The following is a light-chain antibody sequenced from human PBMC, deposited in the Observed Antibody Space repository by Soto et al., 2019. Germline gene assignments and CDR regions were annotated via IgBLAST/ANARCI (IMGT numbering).Light chain of an antibody. CDR3: QQYSGVWT. V-gene: IGKV1-5*03. CDR2: KVS. J-gene: IGKJ1*01. Sequence: DIQMTQSPSTLSASVGDSVTITCRASQTISSWLAWYQQKPGKAPKLLIYKVSTLGSGVPSRFSGSGSGTEFTLTISSLQPDDFATYYCQQYSGVWTFGQGTKVEIK. CDR1: QTISSW.